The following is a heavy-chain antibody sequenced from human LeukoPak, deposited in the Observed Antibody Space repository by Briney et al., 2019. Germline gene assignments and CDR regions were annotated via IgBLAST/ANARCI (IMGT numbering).Heavy chain of an antibody. V-gene: IGHV4-59*01. D-gene: IGHD3-16*02. CDR2: IYYSGST. CDR3: ARTTGLYDAFDI. Sequence: SETLSLTCTVSGGSISSYYWSWIRQPPGKGLEWIGYIYYSGSTNYNPSLKSRVTMSVDTSKNQFSLKLSSVTAADTAVYYCARTTGLYDAFDIWGQGTMVTVSS. CDR1: GGSISSYY. J-gene: IGHJ3*02.